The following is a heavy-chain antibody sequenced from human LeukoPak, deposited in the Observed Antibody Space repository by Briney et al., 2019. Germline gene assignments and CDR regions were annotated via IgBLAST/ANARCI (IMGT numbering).Heavy chain of an antibody. Sequence: PSQTLSLTCAVSGGSISSGGYSWSWIRQPPGKGLEWIGYICHSGSTYYNPSLKSRVTISVDRSKNQFSLKLSSVTAADTAVYYCARGGNYYGSSSPFDYWGQGTLVTVSS. D-gene: IGHD3-10*01. CDR1: GGSISSGGYS. CDR2: ICHSGST. V-gene: IGHV4-30-2*01. J-gene: IGHJ4*02. CDR3: ARGGNYYGSSSPFDY.